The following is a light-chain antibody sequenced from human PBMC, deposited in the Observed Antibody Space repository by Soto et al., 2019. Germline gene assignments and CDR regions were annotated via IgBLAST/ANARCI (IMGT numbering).Light chain of an antibody. CDR2: RDK. CDR3: AAWDDSRVV. CDR1: ISNIGSHY. V-gene: IGLV1-47*01. J-gene: IGLJ2*01. Sequence: QSVWSQAPSASGTPGQRVTMSCSGSISNIGSHYVYWYQQFPQRAPKLLIYRDKQRPSGVPERFSGSKSGTSASLAISGLRSEDEADYFCAAWDDSRVVFGGGTKLTVL.